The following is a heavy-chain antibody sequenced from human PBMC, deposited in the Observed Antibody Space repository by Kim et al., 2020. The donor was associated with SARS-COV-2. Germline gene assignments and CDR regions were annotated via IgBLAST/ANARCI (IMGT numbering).Heavy chain of an antibody. V-gene: IGHV3-66*02. CDR2: IYSGGST. CDR1: GFTVSSNY. CDR3: ARFFDSIAAAGTGFESNYYYYYGMDV. D-gene: IGHD6-13*01. J-gene: IGHJ6*02. Sequence: GGSLRLSCAASGFTVSSNYMSWVRQAPGKGLEWVSVIYSGGSTYYADSVKGRFTISRDNSKNTLYLQMNSLRAEDTAVYYCARFFDSIAAAGTGFESNYYYYYGMDVWGQGTTVTVSS.